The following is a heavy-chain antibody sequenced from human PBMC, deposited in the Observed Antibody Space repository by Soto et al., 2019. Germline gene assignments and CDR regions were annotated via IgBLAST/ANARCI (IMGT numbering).Heavy chain of an antibody. CDR1: GGSFSGYY. CDR2: INHSGSA. D-gene: IGHD1-26*01. J-gene: IGHJ4*02. V-gene: IGHV4-34*01. CDR3: ARGLISGSHYSGGWYYFDS. Sequence: PEETLSLTCAVYGGSFSGYYWSWIRQPPGKGLEWIGEINHSGSANYNPSLKSRVTISVHTSKSQFSLELSSVTAADTAVYYCARGLISGSHYSGGWYYFDSWGQGTQVTVSS.